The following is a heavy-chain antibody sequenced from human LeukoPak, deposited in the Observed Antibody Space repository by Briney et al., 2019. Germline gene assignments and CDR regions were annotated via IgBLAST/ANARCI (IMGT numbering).Heavy chain of an antibody. D-gene: IGHD2-15*01. CDR1: GFTFSSYA. J-gene: IGHJ6*02. CDR2: ISGSGGST. Sequence: GGSLRLSCAASGFTFSSYAMSWVCQAPGKGLEWVSAISGSGGSTYYADSVKGRFTISRDTAKNSLYLQMNSLRAEDTAVYYCAREYCSGGSCYSEDYYYGMDVWGQGTTVTVSS. CDR3: AREYCSGGSCYSEDYYYGMDV. V-gene: IGHV3-23*01.